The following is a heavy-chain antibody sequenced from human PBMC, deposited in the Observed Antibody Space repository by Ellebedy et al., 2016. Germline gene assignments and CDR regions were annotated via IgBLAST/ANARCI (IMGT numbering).Heavy chain of an antibody. CDR2: ISWSGMTI. CDR1: GFTFDDYA. CDR3: VKDIRCGHTGCHWENAFEI. Sequence: GGSLRLXXAASGFTFDDYAMHWVRQAPGKGLEWVSGISWSGMTIGYGDSVEGRFTISRDNAKSSLYLQMDSLRPEDTALYYCVKDIRCGHTGCHWENAFEIWGRGTMVTVS. V-gene: IGHV3-9*01. J-gene: IGHJ3*02. D-gene: IGHD2-2*01.